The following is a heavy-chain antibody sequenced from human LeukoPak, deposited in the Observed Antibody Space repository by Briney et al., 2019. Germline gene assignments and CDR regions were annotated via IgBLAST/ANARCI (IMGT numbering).Heavy chain of an antibody. D-gene: IGHD5-18*01. J-gene: IGHJ4*02. CDR2: FKSKTDGGTI. CDR3: TTGGYRYGDDY. Sequence: GGSLRLSCAATGFTFSSFSMHWVRQAPGKGLEWVGRFKSKTDGGTIDYAAPVKGRFTISRDDSKNTLYLQMNSLKTEDTAVYYCTTGGYRYGDDYWGQGTLVTVSS. CDR1: GFTFSSFS. V-gene: IGHV3-15*07.